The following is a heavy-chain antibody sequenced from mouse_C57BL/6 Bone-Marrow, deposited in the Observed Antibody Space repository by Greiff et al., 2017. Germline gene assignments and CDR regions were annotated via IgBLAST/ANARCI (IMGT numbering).Heavy chain of an antibody. D-gene: IGHD3-3*01. CDR2: ISSGGDYI. J-gene: IGHJ2*01. Sequence: VLLVESGEGLVKPGGSLKLSCAASGFAFSSYAMTWVRQTPEKRLEWVAYISSGGDYIYYAATVKGRFTIARDNARNTLYLQMSSLKSEDTAVYYCTRGSLGYDYWGQCTTLTVSS. V-gene: IGHV5S21*01. CDR1: GFAFSSYA. CDR3: TRGSLGYDY.